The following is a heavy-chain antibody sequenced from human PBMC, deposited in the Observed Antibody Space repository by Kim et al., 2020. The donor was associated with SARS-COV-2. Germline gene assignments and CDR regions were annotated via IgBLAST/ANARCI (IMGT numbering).Heavy chain of an antibody. J-gene: IGHJ5*02. V-gene: IGHV3-30-3*01. D-gene: IGHD1-26*01. CDR1: GFTFSSYA. CDR3: ARPYSGSYLSWFDP. CDR2: ISYDGSNK. Sequence: GGSLRLSCAASGFTFSSYAMHWVRQAPGKGLEWVAVISYDGSNKYYADSVKGRFTISRDNSKNTLYLQMNSLRAEDTAVYYCARPYSGSYLSWFDPWGQG.